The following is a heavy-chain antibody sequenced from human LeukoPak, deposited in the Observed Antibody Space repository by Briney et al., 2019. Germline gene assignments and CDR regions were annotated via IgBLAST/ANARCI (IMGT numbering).Heavy chain of an antibody. D-gene: IGHD5-12*01. Sequence: GRSLRLSCAASGFTFSSYGMHWVRQAPGKGLEWVAVISYDGSNKYYADSVKGRFTLSRDNSKNTLYLQMNSLRAEDTAVYYCAKGGYSGYSGPGYYYHMDVWGKGTTVTVSS. CDR1: GFTFSSYG. CDR3: AKGGYSGYSGPGYYYHMDV. J-gene: IGHJ6*03. CDR2: ISYDGSNK. V-gene: IGHV3-30*18.